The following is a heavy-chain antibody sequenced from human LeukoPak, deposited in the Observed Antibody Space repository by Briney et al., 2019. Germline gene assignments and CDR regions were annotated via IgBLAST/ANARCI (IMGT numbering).Heavy chain of an antibody. CDR3: AKGRGIYSGYDLIDY. Sequence: GGSLRLSCAASGFAFSSYGMHWVRQAPGKGLEWVAVISYDGSNKYYADSVKGRFTISRDNSKNTLYLQMNSLRAEDTAVYYCAKGRGIYSGYDLIDYWGQGTLVTVSS. V-gene: IGHV3-30*18. J-gene: IGHJ4*02. D-gene: IGHD5-12*01. CDR1: GFAFSSYG. CDR2: ISYDGSNK.